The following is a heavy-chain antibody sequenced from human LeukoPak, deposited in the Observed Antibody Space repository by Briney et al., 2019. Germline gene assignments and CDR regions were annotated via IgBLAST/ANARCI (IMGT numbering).Heavy chain of an antibody. J-gene: IGHJ3*02. CDR3: ARVYTAMDLVEGALDI. Sequence: GASVKVSCKASGYTFRIYGISWVRQAPGQGLEWMGWISVYNGNTNYAQKVQGRVTMTTDTLTSTAYTEPRSLRSDDTAVYYCARVYTAMDLVEGALDIWGQGTMVTVSS. V-gene: IGHV1-18*01. CDR1: GYTFRIYG. D-gene: IGHD5-18*01. CDR2: ISVYNGNT.